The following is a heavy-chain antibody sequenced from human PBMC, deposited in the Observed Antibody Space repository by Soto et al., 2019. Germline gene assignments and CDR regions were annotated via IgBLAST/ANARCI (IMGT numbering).Heavy chain of an antibody. CDR2: RNPNSGNT. Sequence: QVQLVQSGAEVKKPGASVKVSGKAPESTSTSFDINWVRQATGQGLEWMGWRNPNSGNTGYAQKFQGRITMTRNTSITTAYMELSSLRSEDTAVYYCARGPYYYYYMDVWGKGTTVTVSS. J-gene: IGHJ6*03. CDR3: ARGPYYYYYMDV. V-gene: IGHV1-8*01. CDR1: ESTSTSFD.